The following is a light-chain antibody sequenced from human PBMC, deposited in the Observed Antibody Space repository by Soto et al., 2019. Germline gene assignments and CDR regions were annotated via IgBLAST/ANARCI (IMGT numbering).Light chain of an antibody. V-gene: IGKV1-6*01. Sequence: IQLTQSPSFLSASVGDRVTITCRASQGIRNDLDWFQQKPGKAPKLLIYAASNLQSGVPARFSGSGSGTDFTLTISSLQPEDFATYYCLQKYFYPFTFGPGTKVDIK. CDR2: AAS. CDR3: LQKYFYPFT. CDR1: QGIRND. J-gene: IGKJ3*01.